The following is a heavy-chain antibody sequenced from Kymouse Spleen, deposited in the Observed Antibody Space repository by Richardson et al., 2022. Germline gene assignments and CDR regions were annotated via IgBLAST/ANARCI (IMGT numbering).Heavy chain of an antibody. J-gene: IGHJ6*02. Sequence: EVQLVESGGGLVQPGRSLRLSCAASGFTFDDYAMHWVRQAPGKGLEWVSGISWNSGSIGYADSVKGRFTISRDNAKNSLYLQMNSLRAEDTALYYCAKDITQWLVRGYYYYGMDVWGQGTTVTVSS. CDR2: ISWNSGSI. CDR1: GFTFDDYA. D-gene: IGHD6-19*01. V-gene: IGHV3-9*01. CDR3: AKDITQWLVRGYYYYGMDV.